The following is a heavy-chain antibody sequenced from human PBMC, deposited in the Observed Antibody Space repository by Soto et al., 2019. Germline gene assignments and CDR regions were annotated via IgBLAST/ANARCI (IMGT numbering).Heavy chain of an antibody. D-gene: IGHD3-3*01. CDR3: ARVDATILYGNYYFDY. J-gene: IGHJ4*02. CDR1: GGSISSSNW. Sequence: PSETLSLTCAVSGGSISSSNWWSWVRQPPGKGLEWIGEIYHSGSTNYNPSLKSRVTISVDKSKNQFSLKLSSVTAADTAVYYCARVDATILYGNYYFDYWGQGTLVTVSS. CDR2: IYHSGST. V-gene: IGHV4-4*02.